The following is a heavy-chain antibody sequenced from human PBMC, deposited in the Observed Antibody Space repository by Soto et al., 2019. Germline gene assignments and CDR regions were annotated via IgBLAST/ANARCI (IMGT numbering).Heavy chain of an antibody. CDR2: INPSGGST. Sequence: ASVKVSCKASGYTFTGYYMHWVRQAPGQGLEWMGIINPSGGSTSYAQKFQGRVTMTRDTSTSTVYMELSSLRSEDTAVYYCARDKDDYDFWSGYSMDVWGQGTTVTVSS. D-gene: IGHD3-3*01. CDR1: GYTFTGYY. J-gene: IGHJ6*02. V-gene: IGHV1-46*01. CDR3: ARDKDDYDFWSGYSMDV.